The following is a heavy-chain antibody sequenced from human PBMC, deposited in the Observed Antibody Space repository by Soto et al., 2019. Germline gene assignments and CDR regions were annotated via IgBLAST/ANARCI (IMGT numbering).Heavy chain of an antibody. J-gene: IGHJ6*02. CDR3: AREKGRRYCTNGVCYGPSYYYYGMDV. D-gene: IGHD2-8*01. Sequence: GASVKVSCKASGYTFTGYYMHWVRQAPGQGLEWMGWINPNSGGTNYAQKFQGWVTMTRDTSISTACMELSRLRSDDTAVYYCAREKGRRYCTNGVCYGPSYYYYGMDVWGQGTTVTVSS. CDR2: INPNSGGT. CDR1: GYTFTGYY. V-gene: IGHV1-2*04.